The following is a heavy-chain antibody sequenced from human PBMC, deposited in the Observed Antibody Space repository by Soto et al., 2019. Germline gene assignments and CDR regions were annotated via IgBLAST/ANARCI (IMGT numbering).Heavy chain of an antibody. D-gene: IGHD3-22*01. V-gene: IGHV4-31*03. Sequence: PSETLSLTCTVSGGSISSGGYYWSWIRQHPGKGLEWIGYIYYSGSTYYNPSLKSRVTISVDTSKNQFSLKLSFLTAADTAFFYCARAAYYYDSSGYYYFDYWGQGTLVTVSS. CDR2: IYYSGST. CDR3: ARAAYYYDSSGYYYFDY. CDR1: GGSISSGGYY. J-gene: IGHJ4*02.